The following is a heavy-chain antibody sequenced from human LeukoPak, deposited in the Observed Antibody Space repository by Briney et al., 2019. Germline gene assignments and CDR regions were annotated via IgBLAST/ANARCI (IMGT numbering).Heavy chain of an antibody. CDR2: ISGSGGST. J-gene: IGHJ6*02. CDR1: GLTFSSHW. V-gene: IGHV3-23*01. D-gene: IGHD6-19*01. CDR3: AKEASGGYYYYYYGMDV. Sequence: GGSLRLSCAASGLTFSSHWMHWVRQAPGKGLEWVSVISGSGGSTYYADSVKGRFTISRDNSKNTLYLQMNSLRAEDTAVYYCAKEASGGYYYYYYGMDVWGQGTTVTVSS.